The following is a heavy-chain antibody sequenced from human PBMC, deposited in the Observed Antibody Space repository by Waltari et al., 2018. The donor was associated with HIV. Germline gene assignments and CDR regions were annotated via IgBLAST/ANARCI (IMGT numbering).Heavy chain of an antibody. Sequence: QVQLVQSGGEVKKPGASVKVSCKASGYTFTGYYIHWVRQAPGQGLVWMGWGNPHNGAPDDAQKFPGRVTMTRDTTVRSAYMELSCLTSDDTAVYYCAKGAHDYGDYFGLDLWGQGSPVTVSA. CDR1: GYTFTGYY. J-gene: IGHJ5*02. CDR2: GNPHNGAP. CDR3: AKGAHDYGDYFGLDL. D-gene: IGHD4-17*01. V-gene: IGHV1-2*02.